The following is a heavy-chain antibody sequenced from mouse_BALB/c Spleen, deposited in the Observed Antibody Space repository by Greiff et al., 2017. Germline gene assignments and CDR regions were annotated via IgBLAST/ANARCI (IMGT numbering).Heavy chain of an antibody. J-gene: IGHJ4*01. CDR1: GYTFTSYW. D-gene: IGHD2-4*01. Sequence: VQLQQSGAELARPGASVKLSCKASGYTFTSYWMQWVKQRPGQGLEWIGAIYPGDGDTRYTQKFKGKATLTADKSSSTAYMQLSSLASEDSAVYYCASGDYAYYAMDYWGQGTSVTVSS. CDR2: IYPGDGDT. CDR3: ASGDYAYYAMDY. V-gene: IGHV1-87*01.